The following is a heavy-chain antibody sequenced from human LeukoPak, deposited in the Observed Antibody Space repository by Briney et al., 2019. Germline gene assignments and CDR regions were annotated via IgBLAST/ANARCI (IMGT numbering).Heavy chain of an antibody. CDR3: ARNNWNSLGWFDP. CDR2: IKQDGSEK. V-gene: IGHV3-7*01. CDR1: GFTFSSYW. J-gene: IGHJ5*02. Sequence: GGSLRLSCAAPGFTFSSYWMSWVRQAPGKGLEWVANIKQDGSEKYYVDSVKGRFTISRDNAENSLYLQMNSLRAEDTAVYYCARNNWNSLGWFDPWGQGTLVTVSS. D-gene: IGHD1-1*01.